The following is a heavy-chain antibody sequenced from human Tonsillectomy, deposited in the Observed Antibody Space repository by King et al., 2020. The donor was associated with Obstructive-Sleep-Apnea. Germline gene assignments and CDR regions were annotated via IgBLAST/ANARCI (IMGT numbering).Heavy chain of an antibody. D-gene: IGHD1-26*01. V-gene: IGHV1-2*06. Sequence: QLVQSGAEVKKPGASVQVSCRSSGYPFTGYYMHWVRQAPGQGLEWMGRINPNSGGTNFAQKFQGRVTMTRDTSISTAYMDLSRLRSDDTAVYYCARDIGIADFDYWGQGTLVTVSS. CDR1: GYPFTGYY. CDR2: INPNSGGT. CDR3: ARDIGIADFDY. J-gene: IGHJ4*02.